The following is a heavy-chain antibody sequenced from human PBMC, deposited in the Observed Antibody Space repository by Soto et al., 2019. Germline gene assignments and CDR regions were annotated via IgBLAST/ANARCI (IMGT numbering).Heavy chain of an antibody. Sequence: QVQLVQSGAEVKKPGASVKVSCKASGYTFTIYVINWVRQATGQGLKWMGCRNPNSGNTAYEQKFQGRGTMTRNTSISTANMELSSLRSEDTAVYCCARERTAACTGWFDTWGQRTVVTVTS. V-gene: IGHV1-8*01. CDR2: RNPNSGNT. CDR1: GYTFTIYV. J-gene: IGHJ5*02. CDR3: ARERTAACTGWFDT. D-gene: IGHD6-13*01.